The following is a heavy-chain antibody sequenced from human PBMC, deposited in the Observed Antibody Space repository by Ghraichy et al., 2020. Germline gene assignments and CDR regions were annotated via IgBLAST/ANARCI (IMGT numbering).Heavy chain of an antibody. CDR2: IYTGDST. D-gene: IGHD3-22*01. V-gene: IGHV3-53*01. CDR1: GFTVSSKY. CDR3: AGESSGYYYEGEVGMDV. Sequence: LSLTCVAAGFTVSSKYMTWVRQAPGKGLEWVSVIYTGDSTDYADSVKGRFTISRDNSKNTLSLQMNSRRAEDTAVYYCAGESSGYYYEGEVGMDVWGQGTTVTVSS. J-gene: IGHJ6*02.